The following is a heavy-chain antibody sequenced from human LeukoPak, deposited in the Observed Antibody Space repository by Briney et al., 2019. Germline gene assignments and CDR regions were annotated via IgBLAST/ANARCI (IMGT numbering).Heavy chain of an antibody. D-gene: IGHD2-2*01. CDR1: GGSISSGGYY. CDR2: IYYSGST. CDR3: ARSGGGYVVVVPAAPGHWFDP. V-gene: IGHV4-31*03. Sequence: SQTLSLTCTVSGGSISSGGYYWSWIRQHPGKGLEWIGYIYYSGSTYYNPSLKSRVTISVDTSKNQFSLKLSSVTAADTAVYYCARSGGGYVVVVPAAPGHWFDPWGREPWSPSPQ. J-gene: IGHJ5*02.